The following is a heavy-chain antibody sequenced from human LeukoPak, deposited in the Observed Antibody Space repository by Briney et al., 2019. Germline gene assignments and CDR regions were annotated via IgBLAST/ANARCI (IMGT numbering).Heavy chain of an antibody. CDR2: IRSKTYGGTT. CDR1: GFTFDDHA. CDR3: TRARYKDYYGSGSLLDY. D-gene: IGHD3-10*01. J-gene: IGHJ4*02. Sequence: PGRSLRLSCTASGFTFDDHAMNWFRQAPGKGLEWVGFIRSKTYGGTTEYAASVKGRFTISRDDSKSIAYLQMNSLKTEDTAVYYCTRARYKDYYGSGSLLDYWGQGTLVTVSS. V-gene: IGHV3-49*03.